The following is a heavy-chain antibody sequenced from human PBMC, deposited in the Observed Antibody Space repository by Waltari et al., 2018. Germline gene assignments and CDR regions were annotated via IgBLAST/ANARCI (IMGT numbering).Heavy chain of an antibody. J-gene: IGHJ4*02. D-gene: IGHD7-27*01. CDR3: VRDEPGDGLDY. V-gene: IGHV3-74*03. Sequence: EVQLVESGGAFVQPGGSLRLACATSGLTFSTYWMHWVRQVPGKGLMWVAHIESDERRTTYAESVKGRFTISRDNAKNTVYLQMNSLRDEDTAVYYCVRDEPGDGLDYWGQGTLVTVSS. CDR2: IESDERRT. CDR1: GLTFSTYW.